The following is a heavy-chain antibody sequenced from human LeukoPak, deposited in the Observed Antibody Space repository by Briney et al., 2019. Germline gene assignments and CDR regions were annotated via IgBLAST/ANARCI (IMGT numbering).Heavy chain of an antibody. D-gene: IGHD3-3*01. J-gene: IGHJ4*02. Sequence: PSETLSLTCTVSGGSLSSGDYYWSWIRQPPVKGLEWIVYIYYSGSTYYNPSLKSRLPISVYTSKNQFSLKLISVPAADTAVYYCARGYDFWSGYYSYYFDYWGQGTLVTVSS. CDR1: GGSLSSGDYY. CDR3: ARGYDFWSGYYSYYFDY. CDR2: IYYSGST. V-gene: IGHV4-30-4*08.